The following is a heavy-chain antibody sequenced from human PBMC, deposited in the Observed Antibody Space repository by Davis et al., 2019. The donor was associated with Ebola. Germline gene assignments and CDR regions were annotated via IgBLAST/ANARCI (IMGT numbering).Heavy chain of an antibody. CDR2: IYYSGST. CDR1: GGSISSSSYY. D-gene: IGHD2-21*02. Sequence: MPSETLSLTCTVSGGSISSSSYYWGWIRQPPGKGLEWIGSIYYSGSTYYNPSLKSRVTISVDTSKNQFSLKLSSVTAADTAVYYCATLTYCGGDCYITDAFDIWGQGTMVTVSA. V-gene: IGHV4-39*01. J-gene: IGHJ3*02. CDR3: ATLTYCGGDCYITDAFDI.